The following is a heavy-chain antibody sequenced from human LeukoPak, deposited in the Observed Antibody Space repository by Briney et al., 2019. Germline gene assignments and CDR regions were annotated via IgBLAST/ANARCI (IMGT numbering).Heavy chain of an antibody. V-gene: IGHV5-51*01. CDR3: ARITSQDCSSTSCYSDWFDP. D-gene: IGHD2-2*01. Sequence: GASLQISCKGSGYSFTSYWIGWVRQLPGKGLEWMGIIYPGDSDTRYSPSFQGQVTISADKSISTAYLQWSSLKASDTAMYYCARITSQDCSSTSCYSDWFDPWGQGTLVTVSS. J-gene: IGHJ5*02. CDR1: GYSFTSYW. CDR2: IYPGDSDT.